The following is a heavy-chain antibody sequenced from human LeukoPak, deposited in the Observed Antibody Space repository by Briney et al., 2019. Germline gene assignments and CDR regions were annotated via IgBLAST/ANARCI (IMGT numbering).Heavy chain of an antibody. CDR2: IYYSGST. V-gene: IGHV4-59*01. CDR3: ARDARYGSGSYIDD. J-gene: IGHJ4*02. D-gene: IGHD3-10*01. CDR1: GGSFSGYY. Sequence: SETLSLTCAVYGGSFSGYYWSWIRQPPGKGLEWIGYIYYSGSTDYNPSLKSRVTISVDTSKNQFSLKLNSVTAADTAVYYCARDARYGSGSYIDDWGQGTLVTVSS.